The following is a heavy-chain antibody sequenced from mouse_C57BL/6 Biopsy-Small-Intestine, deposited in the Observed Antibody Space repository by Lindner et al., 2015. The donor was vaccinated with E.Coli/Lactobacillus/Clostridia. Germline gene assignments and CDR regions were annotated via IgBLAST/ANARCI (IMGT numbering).Heavy chain of an antibody. Sequence: VQLQESGPELVKPGASVKISCKASGYSFTGYYMNWVKQSPEKSLEWIGEINPSTGGTTYNQKFKAKATVTVDKSSSTAYIQLKSLTSEDSAVYYCARSYYDYLDYWGQGTTLTVSS. CDR2: INPSTGGT. CDR3: ARSYYDYLDY. CDR1: GYSFTGYY. J-gene: IGHJ2*01. D-gene: IGHD2-4*01. V-gene: IGHV1-42*01.